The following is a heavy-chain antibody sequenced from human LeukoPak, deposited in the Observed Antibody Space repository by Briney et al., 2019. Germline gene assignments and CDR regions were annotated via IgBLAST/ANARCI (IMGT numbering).Heavy chain of an antibody. Sequence: GGSLRLSCAASGFTFSSYEMNWVRQAPGKGLEWISYISSSGSTIYYADSVKGRFTISRDNAKNSLYLQMNSLRAEDTAVYYCVRDKNMAAAGTPFDYWGQGTLVRVTS. V-gene: IGHV3-48*03. CDR1: GFTFSSYE. D-gene: IGHD6-13*01. CDR3: VRDKNMAAAGTPFDY. J-gene: IGHJ4*02. CDR2: ISSSGSTI.